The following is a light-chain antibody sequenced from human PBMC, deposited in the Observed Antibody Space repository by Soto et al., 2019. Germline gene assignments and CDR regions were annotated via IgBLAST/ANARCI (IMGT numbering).Light chain of an antibody. V-gene: IGKV3-11*01. Sequence: DIVLTQSPPTLSLSPGERATLSCRASQSVNRFLAWYQQKPGQAPRLLIYDTSNRATGIPARFSGSGSGTDFTLTISSLEPEDFAFYYCRQQRSNWPFGPGTKVDIK. CDR1: QSVNRF. CDR3: QQRSNWP. J-gene: IGKJ3*01. CDR2: DTS.